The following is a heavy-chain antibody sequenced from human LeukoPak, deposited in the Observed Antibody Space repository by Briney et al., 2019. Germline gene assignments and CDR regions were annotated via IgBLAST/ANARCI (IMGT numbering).Heavy chain of an antibody. CDR3: ATLDYYDTKNDY. J-gene: IGHJ4*02. CDR1: GGTFSSYA. V-gene: IGHV1-69*05. D-gene: IGHD3-22*01. CDR2: IIPIFGTA. Sequence: SVKVSCKASGGTFSSYAISWVRQAPGQGLEWMGRIIPIFGTANYAQKFQGKVTITTDESTSTAYMELSSLRSEDTAVYYCATLDYYDTKNDYWGQGTLVTVSS.